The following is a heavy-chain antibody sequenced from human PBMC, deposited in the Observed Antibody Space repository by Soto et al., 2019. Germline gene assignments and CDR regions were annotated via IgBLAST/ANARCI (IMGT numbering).Heavy chain of an antibody. D-gene: IGHD6-19*01. J-gene: IGHJ5*02. CDR3: AWDVTSHGPRGYSSAWYWGFDP. CDR2: ASARNTNT. Sequence: EVQLLESGGGLVQPGGSLRLSCAASGFTFSSHVMSWVRQAPGKGLEWVSAASARNTNTYYADSVRGRFTISGDNSKSTVYLQRDSLRVEDTAVYHCAWDVTSHGPRGYSSAWYWGFDPWGQGTLVVVSS. V-gene: IGHV3-23*01. CDR1: GFTFSSHV.